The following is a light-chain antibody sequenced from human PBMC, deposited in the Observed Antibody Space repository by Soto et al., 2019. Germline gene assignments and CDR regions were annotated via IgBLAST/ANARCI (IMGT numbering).Light chain of an antibody. J-gene: IGKJ1*01. Sequence: DIKMTKSPATQSAYVGERVGINRRASQSISSWLAWYQQKPGKDPKLLIYDDSSLESGVQSRFRGSGSGTEFTLTISSLQPDDFATYYCPQYNSYRTLGNWPKLDLK. CDR3: PQYNSYRT. V-gene: IGKV1-5*01. CDR1: QSISSW. CDR2: DDS.